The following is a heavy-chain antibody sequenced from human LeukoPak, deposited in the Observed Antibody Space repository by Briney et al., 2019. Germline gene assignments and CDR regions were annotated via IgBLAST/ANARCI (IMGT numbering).Heavy chain of an antibody. CDR1: GGSISSGGYS. D-gene: IGHD3-22*01. V-gene: IGHV4-30-2*01. CDR3: ASRARLHYYDSSGYQAIDY. J-gene: IGHJ4*02. Sequence: PSETLSLTCAVSGGSISSGGYSWSWIRQPPGKGLEWIGYIYHSGSTYYNPSLKSRVTISVDTSKNQFSLKLSSVTAADTAVYYCASRARLHYYDSSGYQAIDYWGQGTLVTVSS. CDR2: IYHSGST.